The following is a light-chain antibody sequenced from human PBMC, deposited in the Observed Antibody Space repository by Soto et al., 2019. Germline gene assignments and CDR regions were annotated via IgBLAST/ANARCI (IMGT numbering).Light chain of an antibody. Sequence: EIVLTQSPATLSLSPGERATLSCRASQSVSSYLAWYQQKPGQAPRLLIYDASNRATGIPARFSGSASGTDFSLTISSLEPEGFAVYYGKQRSNWPPITFGQGTRLEIK. CDR2: DAS. V-gene: IGKV3-11*01. CDR1: QSVSSY. CDR3: KQRSNWPPIT. J-gene: IGKJ5*01.